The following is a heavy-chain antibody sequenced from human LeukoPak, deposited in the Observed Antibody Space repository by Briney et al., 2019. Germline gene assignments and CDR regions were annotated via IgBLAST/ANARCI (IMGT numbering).Heavy chain of an antibody. V-gene: IGHV3-53*01. D-gene: IGHD2-2*01. CDR1: GFTVSSNY. CDR2: IYAGGNA. Sequence: GGSLRLSCAASGFTVSSNYMTWVRQAPGKGLQWVSVIYAGGNACYADSVKGRFTISRDNARRSLYLQMNSLRAEDTGVYYCARACGGASCYDTPDFDCWGQGTLVTVAS. J-gene: IGHJ4*02. CDR3: ARACGGASCYDTPDFDC.